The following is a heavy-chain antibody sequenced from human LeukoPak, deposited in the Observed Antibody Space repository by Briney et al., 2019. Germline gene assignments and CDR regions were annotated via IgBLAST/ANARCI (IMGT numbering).Heavy chain of an antibody. CDR2: ISAYNGNT. CDR1: GYTITSCG. J-gene: IGHJ4*01. Sequence: DSVTLSCTVSGYTITSCGNSWVRNAPGPGHERMGWISAYNGNTNYAQKLQGRVTMTTDTSTSTAYMELRSRRSEDTAVYYCASVVGDDNESFDYWGE. CDR3: ASVVGDDNESFDY. D-gene: IGHD2-21*02. V-gene: IGHV1-18*04.